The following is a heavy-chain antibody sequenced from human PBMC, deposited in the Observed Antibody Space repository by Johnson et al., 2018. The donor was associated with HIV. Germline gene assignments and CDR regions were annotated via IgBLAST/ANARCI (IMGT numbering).Heavy chain of an antibody. CDR2: IWYDGTNK. D-gene: IGHD3-22*01. CDR3: ARGRPNYYDRSGRYVPVAFDI. Sequence: VQLVESGGGLVQPGGSLRLSCAASGFTFSDYYMSWIRQAPGKGLEWVVVIWYDGTNKYYEDSVKGRFPVSRDSSKNTLYLQMNSLRADDTAVYYCARGRPNYYDRSGRYVPVAFDIWGQGTMVTVSS. J-gene: IGHJ3*02. V-gene: IGHV3-33*08. CDR1: GFTFSDYY.